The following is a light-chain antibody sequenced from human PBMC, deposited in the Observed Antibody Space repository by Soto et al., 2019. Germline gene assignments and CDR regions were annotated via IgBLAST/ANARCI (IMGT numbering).Light chain of an antibody. CDR3: QQYNNWPTLT. V-gene: IGKV3-15*01. Sequence: EIVMTQSPATLSVSPGERATLACRASQSVSSNLAWYQQKPGQAPRLLIYGAFTSATGIPARFSGRGSGTEFTLTISSLQSEDFAVYYCQQYNNWPTLTFGGGTKVEIK. J-gene: IGKJ4*01. CDR1: QSVSSN. CDR2: GAF.